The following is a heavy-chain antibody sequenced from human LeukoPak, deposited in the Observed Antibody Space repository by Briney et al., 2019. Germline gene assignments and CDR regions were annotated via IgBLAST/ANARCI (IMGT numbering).Heavy chain of an antibody. V-gene: IGHV4-30-4*01. CDR2: IFHSGTT. CDR1: GDSISGSDYY. Sequence: SETLSLTCSVSGDSISGSDYYWSWIRQPPGKGLEWIGYIFHSGTTYYNPSLKSRLTLSVDTSQNQFSLKLSPVTAADTAVYYCARHNPYGSGSYHYYYYMDVWGKGTTVTVSS. J-gene: IGHJ6*03. CDR3: ARHNPYGSGSYHYYYYMDV. D-gene: IGHD3-10*01.